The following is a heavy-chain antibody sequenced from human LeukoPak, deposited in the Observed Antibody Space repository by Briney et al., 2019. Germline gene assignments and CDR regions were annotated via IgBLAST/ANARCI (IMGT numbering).Heavy chain of an antibody. CDR1: GFTFSSYE. V-gene: IGHV3-48*03. J-gene: IGHJ4*02. Sequence: PGGSLRLSCAASGFTFSSYEMNWVRQAPGKGLEWVSYISSSGSTIYYADSVKGRFTISRDNAKNSLYLQMNSQRAEDTAVYYCARARYYYDSSGPYYFDYWGQGTLVTVSS. CDR2: ISSSGSTI. D-gene: IGHD3-22*01. CDR3: ARARYYYDSSGPYYFDY.